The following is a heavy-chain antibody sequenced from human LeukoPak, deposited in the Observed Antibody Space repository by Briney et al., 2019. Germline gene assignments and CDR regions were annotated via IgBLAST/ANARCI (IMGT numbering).Heavy chain of an antibody. CDR3: ARALNRVVDAFDI. D-gene: IGHD4/OR15-4a*01. CDR1: GFSFSTYW. V-gene: IGHV3-7*04. Sequence: GGSLKLSCVASGFSFSTYWMSWVRQAPGKGLEWVANIKEDGSEKYYVDSVKGRFTISRDNAKNSVYLQMSRLRVKDTAVYYCARALNRVVDAFDIWGQGTMVTVSS. J-gene: IGHJ3*02. CDR2: IKEDGSEK.